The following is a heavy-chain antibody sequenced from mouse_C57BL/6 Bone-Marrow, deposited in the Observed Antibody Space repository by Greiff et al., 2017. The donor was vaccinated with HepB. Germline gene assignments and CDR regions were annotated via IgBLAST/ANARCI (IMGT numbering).Heavy chain of an antibody. CDR1: GYTFTDYE. V-gene: IGHV1-15*01. Sequence: QVQLQQSGAELVRPGASVTLSCKASGYTFTDYEMHWVKQTPVHGLEWIGAIDPETGGTAYNQKFKGKAILTADKSPSTAYMELRSLTSEDSAVYYCTPHYYGSDAYWGQGTLVTVSA. D-gene: IGHD1-1*01. J-gene: IGHJ3*01. CDR2: IDPETGGT. CDR3: TPHYYGSDAY.